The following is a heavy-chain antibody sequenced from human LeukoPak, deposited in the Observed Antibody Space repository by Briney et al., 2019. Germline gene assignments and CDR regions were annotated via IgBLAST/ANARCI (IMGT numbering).Heavy chain of an antibody. CDR1: GFTFSSYG. V-gene: IGHV3-21*01. D-gene: IGHD4-23*01. Sequence: GGSLRLSCAASGFTFSSYGMHRVRQAPGKGLEWVSSISSSSSYIYYADSVKGRFTISRDNAKNSLYLQMNSLRAEDTAVYYCARDPPVTLTGMDVWGQGTTVTVSS. CDR3: ARDPPVTLTGMDV. J-gene: IGHJ6*02. CDR2: ISSSSSYI.